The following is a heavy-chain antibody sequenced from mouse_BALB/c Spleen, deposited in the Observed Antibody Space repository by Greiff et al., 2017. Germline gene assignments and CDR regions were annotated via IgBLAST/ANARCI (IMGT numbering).Heavy chain of an antibody. CDR3: TRSGYWFAY. D-gene: IGHD3-1*01. CDR2: INPSNGGT. Sequence: VQLQQSGAELVKPGASVKLSCKASGYTFTSYYMYWVKQRPGQGLEWIGEINPSNGGTNFNEKFKSKATLTVDKSSSTAYMQLSSLTSEDSAVYYCTRSGYWFAYWGQGTLVTVSA. J-gene: IGHJ3*01. V-gene: IGHV1S81*02. CDR1: GYTFTSYY.